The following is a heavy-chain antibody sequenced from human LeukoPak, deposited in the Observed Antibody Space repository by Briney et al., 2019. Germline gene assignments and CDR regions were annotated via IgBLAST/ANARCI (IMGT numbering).Heavy chain of an antibody. CDR1: GFTLSSYA. J-gene: IGHJ3*02. CDR2: ISGSGGST. CDR3: AKEAGWELLGHDAFDI. D-gene: IGHD1-26*01. Sequence: GGSLRLSCAASGFTLSSYAMSWVRQAPGKGLEWVSAISGSGGSTYYADSVKGRFTISRDNSKNTLYLQMNSLRAEDTAVYYCAKEAGWELLGHDAFDIWGQGTMVTVSS. V-gene: IGHV3-23*01.